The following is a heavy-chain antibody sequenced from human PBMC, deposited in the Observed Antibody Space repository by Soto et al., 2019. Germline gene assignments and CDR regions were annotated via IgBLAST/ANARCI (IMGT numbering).Heavy chain of an antibody. J-gene: IGHJ6*03. D-gene: IGHD2-2*01. Sequence: QVQLQQWGAGLLKPSETLSLTCAVYGGSFSGYYWSWIRQPPGKGLEWIGEINHSGSTNYNPSLKDRVTISVDPSTNQLSQKLSCVRAADPAVYYCARGRYCSSTSCYHSLYYMDVWGKGTTVPVSS. CDR2: INHSGST. CDR1: GGSFSGYY. CDR3: ARGRYCSSTSCYHSLYYMDV. V-gene: IGHV4-34*01.